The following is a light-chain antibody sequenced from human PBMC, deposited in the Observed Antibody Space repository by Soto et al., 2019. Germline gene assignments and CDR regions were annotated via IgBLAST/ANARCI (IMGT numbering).Light chain of an antibody. CDR1: QSINNR. V-gene: IGKV1-5*03. Sequence: DIQMTQSPSTLSASVGDRVTITCRASQSINNRLAWYQQKPGKAPNLLIYEASSLEGGVPSRFSGSGSGTEFTLTISSLQPDDFAVYYCQQYEKWPWTFGQGTKVDI. CDR2: EAS. CDR3: QQYEKWPWT. J-gene: IGKJ1*01.